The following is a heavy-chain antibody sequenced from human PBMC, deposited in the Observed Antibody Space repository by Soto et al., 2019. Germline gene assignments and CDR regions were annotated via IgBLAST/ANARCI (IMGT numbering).Heavy chain of an antibody. D-gene: IGHD3-22*01. Sequence: QVQLVESGGGLAQPGKSLRLSCSASGFLFNTFGMHWVRQAPGKVLEWVTMISYEESVTKYAYSVKGRFTVSRDNSENTLYLDMKSLRADDTSVYFCARVSLLLGWGAFDVWGQGTMVIVSS. CDR2: ISYEESVT. CDR1: GFLFNTFG. V-gene: IGHV3-30*03. J-gene: IGHJ3*01. CDR3: ARVSLLLGWGAFDV.